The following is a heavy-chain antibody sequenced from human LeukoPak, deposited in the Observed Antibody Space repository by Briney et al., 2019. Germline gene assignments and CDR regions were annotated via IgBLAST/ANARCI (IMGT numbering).Heavy chain of an antibody. J-gene: IGHJ5*02. CDR1: GFIFSSCE. V-gene: IGHV3-48*03. CDR2: IGSGGSTI. Sequence: GGSLRLSCAASGFIFSSCEMNWVRQAPGKGLEWLSYIGSGGSTIHYADSVKGRFTISRDDARNSLYLQMNSLRADDTGIYYCATRFLEVDDPWGQGTLVTVSS. D-gene: IGHD3-3*01. CDR3: ATRFLEVDDP.